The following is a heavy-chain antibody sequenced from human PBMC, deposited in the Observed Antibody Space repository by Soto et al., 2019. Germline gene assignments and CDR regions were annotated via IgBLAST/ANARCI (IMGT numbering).Heavy chain of an antibody. CDR1: GYTFTSYH. V-gene: IGHV1-46*01. J-gene: IGHJ4*02. Sequence: ASVKVSCKASGYTFTSYHMHWVRQAPGQGLEWMGVINPSGGSTSYAQNFQGRVTMTRDTSTSTVYMELSSLRSEDTAVYYCARDRGYYDSSGYYNHLDFDYRREGTLVTVSS. CDR3: ARDRGYYDSSGYYNHLDFDY. D-gene: IGHD3-22*01. CDR2: INPSGGST.